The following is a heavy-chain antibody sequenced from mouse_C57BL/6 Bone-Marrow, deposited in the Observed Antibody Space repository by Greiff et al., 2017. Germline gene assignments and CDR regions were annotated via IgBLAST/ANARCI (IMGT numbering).Heavy chain of an antibody. Sequence: VQLQQSGAELARPGASVKLSCKASGYTFTSYGISWVKPRTGQGLEWIGEIYPRSGNTYYNEKFKGKATLTADKSSSTAYMERRSLTSEDSAVYVCARPHYGSSPAWFAYWGQGTLVTVSA. V-gene: IGHV1-81*01. CDR2: IYPRSGNT. J-gene: IGHJ3*01. CDR1: GYTFTSYG. CDR3: ARPHYGSSPAWFAY. D-gene: IGHD1-1*01.